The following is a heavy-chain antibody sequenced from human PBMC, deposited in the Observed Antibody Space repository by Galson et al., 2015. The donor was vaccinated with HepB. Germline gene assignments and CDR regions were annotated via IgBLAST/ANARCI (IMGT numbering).Heavy chain of an antibody. Sequence: SVKVSCKASGYTFTGYYVHWVRQAPGQGLEWMGRVDPNTGGTNYAQKFLGRVTMTRDTSINTAYMELSRLRSDDTAVYYCAVVSDATSGGFIAIKLQYGVAYWGQGTLVTVSS. J-gene: IGHJ4*02. CDR2: VDPNTGGT. V-gene: IGHV1-2*06. CDR3: AVVSDATSGGFIAIKLQYGVAY. CDR1: GYTFTGYY. D-gene: IGHD3-16*02.